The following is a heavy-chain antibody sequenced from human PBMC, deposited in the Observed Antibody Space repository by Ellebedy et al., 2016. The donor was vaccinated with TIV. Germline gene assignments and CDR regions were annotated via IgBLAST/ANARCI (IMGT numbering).Heavy chain of an antibody. CDR3: ARGVITTFYYYGMDV. CDR2: IFSNDEK. Sequence: SGPTLVKPTETLTLTCTVSGFSLSNARMGVSWIRQPPGKALEWLAHIFSNDEKSYSTSLKSRLTISKDTSKSQVVLTMTNMDPVDTATYYCARGVITTFYYYGMDVWGQGTTVTVSS. D-gene: IGHD3-22*01. J-gene: IGHJ6*02. CDR1: GFSLSNARMG. V-gene: IGHV2-26*01.